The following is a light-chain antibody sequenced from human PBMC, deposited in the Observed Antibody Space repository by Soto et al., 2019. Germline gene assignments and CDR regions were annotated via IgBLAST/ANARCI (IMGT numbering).Light chain of an antibody. V-gene: IGKV3-15*01. J-gene: IGKJ1*01. CDR2: GAS. CDR3: QQYHNWWT. Sequence: IEMTQSPATLSVSPGERATLSCRASQSVSSNLVWYQQKPGQAPRLLIYGASTRVTGIPARFSGSGSGTEFTLTISRLQSEDFAVYYCQQYHNWWTFGQGTKV. CDR1: QSVSSN.